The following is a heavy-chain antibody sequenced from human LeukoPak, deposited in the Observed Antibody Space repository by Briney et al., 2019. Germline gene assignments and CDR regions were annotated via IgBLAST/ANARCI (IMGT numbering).Heavy chain of an antibody. V-gene: IGHV1-46*01. D-gene: IGHD3-22*01. CDR1: GYIFTGYY. Sequence: ASVKASCKASGYIFTGYYMHWVRQAPGQGLEWMGWINPSGGSTSYAQKFQGRVTMTRDTSTSTVYMELSSLRSEDTAVYYCARHEHYYDSSGYYIGLVDYWGQGTLVTVSS. CDR3: ARHEHYYDSSGYYIGLVDY. CDR2: INPSGGST. J-gene: IGHJ4*02.